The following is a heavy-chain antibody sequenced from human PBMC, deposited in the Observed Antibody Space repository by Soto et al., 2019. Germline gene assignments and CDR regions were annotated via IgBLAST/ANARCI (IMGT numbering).Heavy chain of an antibody. CDR2: INPSGGTT. Sequence: ASVKVSCKASGYTFTAFFMHWVRQAPGKGLEWMGIINPSGGTTNYAQKFQGRVAMTWDTSTSTVYMDLSSLRSDDTAVYYCARAPYSSSSFFFDHWGPGILVTVSS. CDR3: ARAPYSSSSFFFDH. D-gene: IGHD6-6*01. CDR1: GYTFTAFF. J-gene: IGHJ4*02. V-gene: IGHV1-46*01.